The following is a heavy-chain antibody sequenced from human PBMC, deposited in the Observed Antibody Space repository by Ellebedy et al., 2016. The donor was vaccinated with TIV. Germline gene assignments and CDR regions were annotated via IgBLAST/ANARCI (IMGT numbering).Heavy chain of an antibody. V-gene: IGHV3-30*18. CDR3: AKRYRSYFDY. J-gene: IGHJ4*02. Sequence: GESLKISCAASEFTFNTYGMNWVRQAPGKGLEWVALISSDGSSKSYADSVKGRFTISRDDSKNTLYLQMNRLREGDTAVYYCAKRYRSYFDYWGQGTLVTVSS. CDR1: EFTFNTYG. CDR2: ISSDGSSK. D-gene: IGHD1-1*01.